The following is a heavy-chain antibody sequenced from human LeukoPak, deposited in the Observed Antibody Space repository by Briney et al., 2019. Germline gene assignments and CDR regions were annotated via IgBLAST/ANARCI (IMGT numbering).Heavy chain of an antibody. J-gene: IGHJ6*03. V-gene: IGHV3-30*03. CDR3: ARTGGYDFWSGSYYYYMDV. CDR1: GITFSSYG. Sequence: GGSLRLSCAASGITFSSYGMSWVRQAPGKGLEWVAVISYDGSNKYYADSVKGRFTISRDNSKNTLYLQMNSLRAEDTAVYYCARTGGYDFWSGSYYYYMDVWGKGTTVTVSS. D-gene: IGHD3-3*01. CDR2: ISYDGSNK.